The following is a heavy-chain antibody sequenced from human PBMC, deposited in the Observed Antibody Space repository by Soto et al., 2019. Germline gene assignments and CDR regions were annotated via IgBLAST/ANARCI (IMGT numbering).Heavy chain of an antibody. Sequence: QVQLVQSGDEVKNPGASVKVSCKPSGYTFTDYHIHWVRQAPGQGLEFMGWINANNGGAGSAQQFQGRLTVTRDTSISTAYMELSNLRSDDTAVYFCAREGSSDSLAPKNNLFDTWGHGTRVTVSS. CDR1: GYTFTDYH. J-gene: IGHJ5*01. D-gene: IGHD6-25*01. CDR2: INANNGGA. V-gene: IGHV1-2*02. CDR3: AREGSSDSLAPKNNLFDT.